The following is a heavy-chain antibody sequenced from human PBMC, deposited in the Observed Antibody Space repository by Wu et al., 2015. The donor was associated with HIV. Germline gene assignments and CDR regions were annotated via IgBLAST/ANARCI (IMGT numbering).Heavy chain of an antibody. Sequence: QVQLVQSGAEVKKPGSSVKVSCKASGGTFSSYAISWVRQAPGRGLEWMGLIRPYAGDTMYAQSFRGRVVITRDTSTSTVFLEISSLRSEDTAVYYCARASLGELSRDYYYYMDVWGKGTTVTVSS. J-gene: IGHJ6*03. CDR1: GGTFSSYA. CDR2: IRPYAGDT. V-gene: IGHV1-69*04. D-gene: IGHD3-16*02. CDR3: ARASLGELSRDYYYYMDV.